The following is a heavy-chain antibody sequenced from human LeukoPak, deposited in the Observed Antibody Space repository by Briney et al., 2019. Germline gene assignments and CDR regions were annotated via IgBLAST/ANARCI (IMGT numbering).Heavy chain of an antibody. J-gene: IGHJ4*02. D-gene: IGHD2-21*01. CDR3: AKDGDFNAYSELVRYYFDY. CDR2: ISAGGVSLFSGSGSAA. Sequence: GGSLRLSCVASGFTFSNYAMIWVRQAPGKGPQWVSVISAGGVSLFSGSGSAAYYADSVGGRFTISRDNSKNTLYLQMNSLRAEDTAIYYCAKDGDFNAYSELVRYYFDYWGQGILVTVSS. V-gene: IGHV3-23*01. CDR1: GFTFSNYA.